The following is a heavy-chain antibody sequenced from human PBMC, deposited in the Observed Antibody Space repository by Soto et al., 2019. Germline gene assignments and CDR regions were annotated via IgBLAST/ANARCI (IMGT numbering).Heavy chain of an antibody. CDR1: GGTFSSYA. D-gene: IGHD3-22*01. V-gene: IGHV1-69*13. CDR3: ARGIVVVIRVPANYYYGMDV. CDR2: IIPIFGTA. J-gene: IGHJ6*02. Sequence: GASVKVSCKASGGTFSSYAISWVRQAPGQGLEWMGGIIPIFGTANYAQKFQGRVTITADESTSTAYMELSSLRSEDTAVYYCARGIVVVIRVPANYYYGMDVWGQGTTVTVSS.